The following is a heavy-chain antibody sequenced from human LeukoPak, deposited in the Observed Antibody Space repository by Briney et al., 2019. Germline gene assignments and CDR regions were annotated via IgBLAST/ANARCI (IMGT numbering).Heavy chain of an antibody. D-gene: IGHD2-15*01. V-gene: IGHV3-7*01. Sequence: GGPVSLSCAASGFTLCKYWMTWVREARGKAVEGGANIKHGGSELHYLASVTGRFTITRDNAKSSMWRQMNGLRDEDTAVDYCARDQTPFYWGQGSLVTVSS. CDR3: ARDQTPFY. CDR1: GFTLCKYW. J-gene: IGHJ4*02. CDR2: IKHGGSEL.